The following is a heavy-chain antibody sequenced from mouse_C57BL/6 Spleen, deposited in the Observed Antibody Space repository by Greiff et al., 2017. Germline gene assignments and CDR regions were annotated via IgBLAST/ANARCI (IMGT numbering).Heavy chain of an antibody. CDR2: IHPNSGST. CDR1: GYTFTSYW. Sequence: QVQLQQPGAELVKPGASVKLSCKASGYTFTSYWMHWVKQRPGQGLEWIGMIHPNSGSTNYNEKFKSKATLTVDKSSSTAYMQLSSLTSEDSAVYYCARLLLLSSYAMDYWGQGTSVTVSS. V-gene: IGHV1-64*01. CDR3: ARLLLLSSYAMDY. D-gene: IGHD2-12*01. J-gene: IGHJ4*01.